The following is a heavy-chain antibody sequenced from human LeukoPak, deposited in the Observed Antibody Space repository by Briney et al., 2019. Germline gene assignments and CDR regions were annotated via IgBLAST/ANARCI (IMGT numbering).Heavy chain of an antibody. CDR3: ARDPYNGDYGDFYYYYMDV. V-gene: IGHV3-21*01. CDR2: ITSTSSYT. D-gene: IGHD3-16*01. Sequence: GSLRLSCAASGFTFSSYSMNWVRQAPGKGLEWVSSITSTSSYTFYADSVKGRFTISRDNAKNSLYLHLNSLRDEDTAIYYCARDPYNGDYGDFYYYYMDVWGKGTTVTISS. J-gene: IGHJ6*03. CDR1: GFTFSSYS.